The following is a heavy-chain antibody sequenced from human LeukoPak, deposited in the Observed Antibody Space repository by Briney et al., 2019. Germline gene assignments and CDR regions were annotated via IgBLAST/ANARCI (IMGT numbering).Heavy chain of an antibody. V-gene: IGHV1-2*02. J-gene: IGHJ4*02. CDR2: INPNSGRT. D-gene: IGHD3-9*01. CDR3: ARDSSDILTGYYHF. Sequence: ASVKVSCKTSVYSFNDYYLHWVRQAPGQGLDWMGWINPNSGRTHYAPKFQGRVTLTTDTSITTAYMELSSLISGDTALYYCARDSSDILTGYYHFWGQGTLVTVSS. CDR1: VYSFNDYY.